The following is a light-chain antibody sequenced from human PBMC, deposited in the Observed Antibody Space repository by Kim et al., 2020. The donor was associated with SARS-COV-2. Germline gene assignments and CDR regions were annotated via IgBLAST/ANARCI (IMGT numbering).Light chain of an antibody. V-gene: IGLV6-57*03. CDR2: EDD. J-gene: IGLJ3*02. CDR3: QSYDSSNVV. CDR1: SGSIASNY. Sequence: GKTVTVSCTRSSGSIASNYVRWSQQRPGSAPSTVIYEDDQRPSGVPDRFSGSIDSSSNSASLTISGLKTEDEADYYCQSYDSSNVVFGGGTQLTVL.